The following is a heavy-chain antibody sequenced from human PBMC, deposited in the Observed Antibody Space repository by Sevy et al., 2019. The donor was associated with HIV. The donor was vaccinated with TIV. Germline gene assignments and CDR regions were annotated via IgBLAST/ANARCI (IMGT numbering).Heavy chain of an antibody. V-gene: IGHV3-21*01. CDR2: ISSSGHYI. D-gene: IGHD6-13*01. Sequence: GGSLRLSCGASGFTFSRYSMNWVRQAPGKGLEWVSYISSSGHYIQYADSVRGRFTISRDNARDSLDLQMNSLIAEDTAVYFCVRWDYSTSGNWFDPWGQGTLVTVSS. CDR1: GFTFSRYS. CDR3: VRWDYSTSGNWFDP. J-gene: IGHJ5*02.